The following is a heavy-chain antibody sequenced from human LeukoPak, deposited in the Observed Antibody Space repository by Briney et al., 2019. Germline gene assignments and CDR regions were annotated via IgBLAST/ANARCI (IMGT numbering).Heavy chain of an antibody. CDR1: GFTFSSYD. Sequence: GGSLRLSCAGSGFTFSSYDMNWVRQAPGKGLEWVSYIDSGGSTIYYADSVKGRFTVSRDNAKSSLFLQMNSLRAEDTALYYCARSIVRGAPGYWGQGSLVTVSS. D-gene: IGHD3-10*01. CDR2: IDSGGSTI. J-gene: IGHJ4*02. V-gene: IGHV3-48*03. CDR3: ARSIVRGAPGY.